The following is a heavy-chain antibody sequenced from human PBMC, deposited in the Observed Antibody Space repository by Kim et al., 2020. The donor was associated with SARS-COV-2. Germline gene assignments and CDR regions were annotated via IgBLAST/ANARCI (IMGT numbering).Heavy chain of an antibody. D-gene: IGHD3-22*01. CDR3: VRHFGSSGSDFQL. J-gene: IGHJ1*01. Sequence: AASVKGRFFISGDKSKSTLHLQMSSLRAEDTAVYYCVRHFGSSGSDFQLWGQGTLVTVSS. V-gene: IGHV3-23*01.